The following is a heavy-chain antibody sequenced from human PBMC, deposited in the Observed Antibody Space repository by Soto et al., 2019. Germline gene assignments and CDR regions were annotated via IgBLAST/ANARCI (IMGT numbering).Heavy chain of an antibody. Sequence: EVQLVESGGGLVKPGQSLRLSCTTSGFSFGDYGMSWLRQAPGKGLERVGFIRSKAYSSTTEYAAALRGRFTISRDDSKSTAYLQMDNLEYVDTAVYYCAKESNGWETRATSFDYWGQGILVTVSS. D-gene: IGHD6-19*01. CDR1: GFSFGDYG. CDR3: AKESNGWETRATSFDY. V-gene: IGHV3-49*05. CDR2: IRSKAYSSTT. J-gene: IGHJ4*02.